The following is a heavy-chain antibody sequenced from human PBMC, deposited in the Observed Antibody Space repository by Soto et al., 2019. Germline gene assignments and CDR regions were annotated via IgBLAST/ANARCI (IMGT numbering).Heavy chain of an antibody. J-gene: IGHJ4*02. Sequence: QVQLVQSGAEVKKPGSSVKVSCKASGGTFSSYTISGVRQAPGQGLEWMGRNIPILGKANYAQNFEGRVTXNANKSPSTAYTELSSLRSEDTAVYYCAWDASLTGWGQGTLVAVSS. D-gene: IGHD2-2*01. CDR3: AWDASLTG. CDR1: GGTFSSYT. V-gene: IGHV1-69*08. CDR2: NIPILGKA.